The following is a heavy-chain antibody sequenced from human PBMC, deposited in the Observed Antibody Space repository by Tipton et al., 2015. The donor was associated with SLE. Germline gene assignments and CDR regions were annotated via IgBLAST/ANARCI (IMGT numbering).Heavy chain of an antibody. CDR1: GFTFSSYA. J-gene: IGHJ4*02. Sequence: GSLRLSCVVSGFTFSSYALSWVRRAPGKGLKWVSAISGGGGSTYYADFVKGRFSISIDKSKKTLFLQMNSLRVDDTATYYCAKFEKTTDFYLDSWGQGTLVSVSS. V-gene: IGHV3-23*01. CDR3: AKFEKTTDFYLDS. D-gene: IGHD1/OR15-1a*01. CDR2: ISGGGGST.